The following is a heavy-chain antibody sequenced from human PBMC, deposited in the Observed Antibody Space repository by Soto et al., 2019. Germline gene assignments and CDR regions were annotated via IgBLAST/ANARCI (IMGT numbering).Heavy chain of an antibody. V-gene: IGHV1-8*01. Sequence: ASVKVSCKASGYTFTSYDINWVRQATGQGLEWMGLMNPNSGNTGYAQKFQGRVTMTRNTSISTAYMELSSLRSEDTAVYYCARVFPPYCSSTSCYRGDAFDIWGQGTMVTVSS. CDR2: MNPNSGNT. CDR1: GYTFTSYD. J-gene: IGHJ3*02. D-gene: IGHD2-2*01. CDR3: ARVFPPYCSSTSCYRGDAFDI.